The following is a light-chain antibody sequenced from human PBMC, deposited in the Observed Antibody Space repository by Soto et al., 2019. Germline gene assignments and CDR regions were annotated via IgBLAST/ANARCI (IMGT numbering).Light chain of an antibody. CDR1: QGIRID. J-gene: IGKJ1*01. CDR2: GAS. CDR3: LQHINFPRT. V-gene: IGKV1-17*02. Sequence: DIQMTQSPSSLSASVGDRVTITCRASQGIRIDLGWFQQRPGKAPKRLIYGASSLQSGVPSRFSGSGHGTEFTLTISNLQPEDFATYYCLQHINFPRTFGQGTKVEIK.